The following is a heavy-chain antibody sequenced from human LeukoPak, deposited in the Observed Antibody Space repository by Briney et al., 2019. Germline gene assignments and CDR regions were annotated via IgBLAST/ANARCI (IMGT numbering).Heavy chain of an antibody. Sequence: PSETLSLTCTVSGGSISSHYWSWIRQPPGKGLEWIGYIYYSGSTNYNPSLKSRVTISVDTSKNQFSLKLSSVTAADMAVYYCARVLTGTTDYYYYYYMDVWGKGTTVTVSS. V-gene: IGHV4-59*11. CDR2: IYYSGST. D-gene: IGHD1-20*01. J-gene: IGHJ6*03. CDR3: ARVLTGTTDYYYYYYMDV. CDR1: GGSISSHY.